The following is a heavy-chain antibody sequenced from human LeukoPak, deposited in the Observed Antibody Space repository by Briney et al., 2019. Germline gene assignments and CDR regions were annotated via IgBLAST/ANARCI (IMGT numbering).Heavy chain of an antibody. CDR2: ISSSSSYI. J-gene: IGHJ4*02. D-gene: IGHD5-18*01. CDR1: GFIFSSYS. Sequence: GGSLRLSCAASGFIFSSYSMNWVRQAPGKGLEWVSSISSSSSYIYYADSVKGRFTISRDNAKNSLYLQMNSLRAEDTAVYYCASRYSYGYPPNYMGDYWGQGTLVTVSS. CDR3: ASRYSYGYPPNYMGDY. V-gene: IGHV3-21*01.